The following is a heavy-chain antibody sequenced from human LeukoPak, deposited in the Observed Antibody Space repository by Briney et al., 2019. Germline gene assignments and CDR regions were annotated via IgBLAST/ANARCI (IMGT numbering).Heavy chain of an antibody. CDR1: GYTFTSYD. V-gene: IGHV1-8*01. J-gene: IGHJ4*02. CDR3: ARGSGSYRFDY. CDR2: MNPNSGNT. D-gene: IGHD1-26*01. Sequence: GASVKVSCKASGYTFTSYDINWVRQATGQGLEWMGWMNPNSGNTGYAQKFQGRVTMNRNTSISTAYMELSSLRSKNTAVYYCARGSGSYRFDYWGQATLVTVSS.